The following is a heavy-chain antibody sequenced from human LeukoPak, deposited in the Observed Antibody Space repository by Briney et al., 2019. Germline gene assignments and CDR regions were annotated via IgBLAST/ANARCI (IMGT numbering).Heavy chain of an antibody. CDR1: GYTFTSYG. D-gene: IGHD3-22*01. Sequence: ASVKVSCKASGYTFTSYGISWVRQAPGQGLEWMRWISAYNGNTNYAQKLQGRVTMTTDTSTSTAYMELRSLRSDDTAVYYCARATYYYDSSGYYPPGYWGQGTLVTVSS. CDR2: ISAYNGNT. CDR3: ARATYYYDSSGYYPPGY. J-gene: IGHJ4*02. V-gene: IGHV1-18*01.